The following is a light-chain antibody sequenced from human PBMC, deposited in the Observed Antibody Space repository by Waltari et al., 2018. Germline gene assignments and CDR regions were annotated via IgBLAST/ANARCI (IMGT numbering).Light chain of an antibody. V-gene: IGLV3-21*04. CDR3: QVWDNVNDHVV. Sequence: SFALTQPPSVSVAPGTTARLTCGGNHIGSGSVPWYQQKPGQAPLLVIYYDTERPSGIPERFSGSNSGNTATLTISRVEAGDEADYYCQVWDNVNDHVVFGGGTQLTAL. CDR1: HIGSGS. CDR2: YDT. J-gene: IGLJ2*01.